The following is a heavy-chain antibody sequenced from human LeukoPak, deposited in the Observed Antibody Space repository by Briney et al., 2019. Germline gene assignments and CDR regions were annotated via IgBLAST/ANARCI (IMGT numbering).Heavy chain of an antibody. CDR2: IYYSGST. D-gene: IGHD3-22*01. J-gene: IGHJ5*02. CDR3: ASPRSYYDSSGYYIS. V-gene: IGHV4-61*01. CDR1: GVSVSSGSYY. Sequence: TSETLSLTCTVSGVSVSSGSYYWSWIRQPPGKGLEWIGYIYYSGSTNYNPSLKSRVTISVDTSKNQFSLKLSSVTAADTAVYYCASPRSYYDSSGYYISWGQGTLVTVSS.